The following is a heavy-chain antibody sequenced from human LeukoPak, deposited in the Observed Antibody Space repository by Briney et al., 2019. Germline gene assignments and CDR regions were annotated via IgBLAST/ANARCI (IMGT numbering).Heavy chain of an antibody. D-gene: IGHD5-18*01. J-gene: IGHJ4*02. CDR3: ARGRQRGYSYGYSY. Sequence: TSSETLSLTCTVSGGSISNYYWSWIRQPPGKGLEWIGYIYYSGSTNYNPSLKSRVTISVDTSKNQFSLKLSSVTAADTAVYRRARGRQRGYSYGYSYWGQGTLVTVSS. CDR1: GGSISNYY. V-gene: IGHV4-59*01. CDR2: IYYSGST.